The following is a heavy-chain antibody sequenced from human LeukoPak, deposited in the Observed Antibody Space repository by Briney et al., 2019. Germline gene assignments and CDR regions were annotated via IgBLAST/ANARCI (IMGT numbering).Heavy chain of an antibody. D-gene: IGHD3-22*01. V-gene: IGHV3-21*01. J-gene: IGHJ4*02. Sequence: GRSLRLSCTASGFTFSSYSMNWVRQAPGKGLEWVSFISSSSTYIYYAESVKGRFTISRDNAKNSLYLQMNSLRAEDTAVYYCAREREDDSSGYYYYYFDYWGQGTLVTVSS. CDR3: AREREDDSSGYYYYYFDY. CDR2: ISSSSTYI. CDR1: GFTFSSYS.